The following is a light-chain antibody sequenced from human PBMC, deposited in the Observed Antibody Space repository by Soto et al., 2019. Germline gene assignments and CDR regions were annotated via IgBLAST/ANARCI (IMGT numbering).Light chain of an antibody. CDR3: QQYGSSPPT. Sequence: EIVLTQSPGTLSLSPGERATLSCRASQSVSSSYLAWYQQKPGQAPRLLIYGASSRATGIPDRFSGSGSGTVFTLTISRLEPEDFAVYYCQQYGSSPPTFGQGPKVEIK. J-gene: IGKJ1*01. CDR2: GAS. V-gene: IGKV3-20*01. CDR1: QSVSSSY.